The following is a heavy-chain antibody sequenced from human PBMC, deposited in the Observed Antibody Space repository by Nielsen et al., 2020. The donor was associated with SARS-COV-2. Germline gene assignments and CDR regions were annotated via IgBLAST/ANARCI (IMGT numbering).Heavy chain of an antibody. CDR2: ISYDGSNK. CDR3: AKGPGAYWYFDL. J-gene: IGHJ2*01. V-gene: IGHV3-33*05. CDR1: GFTFSSYG. Sequence: GESLKISCAASGFTFSSYGMHWVRQAPGKGLEWVAVISYDGSNKYYADSVKGRFTISRDNSKNTLYLQMNSLRAEDTAVYYCAKGPGAYWYFDLWGRGTLVTVSS.